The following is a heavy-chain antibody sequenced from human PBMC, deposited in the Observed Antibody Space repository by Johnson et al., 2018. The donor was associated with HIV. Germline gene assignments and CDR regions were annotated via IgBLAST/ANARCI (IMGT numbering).Heavy chain of an antibody. D-gene: IGHD2-21*01. CDR1: GFTFSDYY. Sequence: QVQLVESGGGLVQPGGSLRLSCAASGFTFSDYYMNWIRQAPGKGLEWVSYISSSGSSIYYADSVKGRFTISRDNAENSLYLQMNSLRAEDTAVYYCARDWVIGDAFDIWGQGTKVTVSS. J-gene: IGHJ3*02. V-gene: IGHV3-11*04. CDR2: ISSSGSSI. CDR3: ARDWVIGDAFDI.